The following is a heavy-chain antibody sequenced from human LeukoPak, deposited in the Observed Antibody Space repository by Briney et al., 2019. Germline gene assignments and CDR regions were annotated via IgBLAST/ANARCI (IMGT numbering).Heavy chain of an antibody. CDR2: IKEDGSEK. CDR1: GFTFSNYW. D-gene: IGHD1-26*01. Sequence: GGSLRLSCAASGFTFSNYWMTWVRQAPGKGLKWVASIKEDGSEKSYVDSVKGRFTISRDNAKNSLFLQMNSLGAEDTAVYYCVRGGSYTFDPWGQGILVTVSS. V-gene: IGHV3-7*01. J-gene: IGHJ5*02. CDR3: VRGGSYTFDP.